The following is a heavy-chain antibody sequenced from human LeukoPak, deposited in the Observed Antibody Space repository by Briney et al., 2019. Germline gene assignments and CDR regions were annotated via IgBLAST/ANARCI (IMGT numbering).Heavy chain of an antibody. D-gene: IGHD5-18*01. CDR2: IYYSGST. Sequence: SETLSLTCTVSGGSISSYYWSWIRQPPGKGLEWIGYIYYSGSTNYNPSLKSRVTISVDTSKNQFSLKLSSATAADTAVYYCARGIGYSYGFDYWGQGTLVTVSS. J-gene: IGHJ4*02. CDR3: ARGIGYSYGFDY. CDR1: GGSISSYY. V-gene: IGHV4-59*01.